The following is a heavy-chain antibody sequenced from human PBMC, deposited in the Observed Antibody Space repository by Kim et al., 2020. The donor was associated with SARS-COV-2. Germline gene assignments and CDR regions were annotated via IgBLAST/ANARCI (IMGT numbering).Heavy chain of an antibody. CDR2: ISGSGGST. CDR3: AKDRRPATAIPRWFDP. CDR1: GFTFSSYA. V-gene: IGHV3-23*01. D-gene: IGHD2-2*02. Sequence: GGSLRLSCAASGFTFSSYAMSWVRQAPGKGLEWVSAISGSGGSTYYADSVKGRFTISRDNSKNTLYLQMNSLRAEDTAVYYCAKDRRPATAIPRWFDPWGQGTLVTVSS. J-gene: IGHJ5*02.